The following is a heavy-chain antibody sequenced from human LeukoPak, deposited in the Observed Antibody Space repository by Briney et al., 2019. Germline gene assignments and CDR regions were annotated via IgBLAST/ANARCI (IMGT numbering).Heavy chain of an antibody. CDR1: GGSFSGYY. J-gene: IGHJ6*03. D-gene: IGHD3-10*01. CDR2: INHSGST. Sequence: SETLSLTCAVYGGSFSGYYWSWIRQPPGKGLEWIGEINHSGSTNYNPSLKSRVTISVDTSKNQFSLKLSSVTAADTAVYYCARAAPYGSGSYYNRPYYYYMDVWGKGTTVTVSS. V-gene: IGHV4-34*01. CDR3: ARAAPYGSGSYYNRPYYYYMDV.